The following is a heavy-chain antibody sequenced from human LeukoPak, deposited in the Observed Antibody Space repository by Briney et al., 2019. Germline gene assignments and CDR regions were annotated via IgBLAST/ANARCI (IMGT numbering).Heavy chain of an antibody. CDR3: VRDGEMANFHYYMDV. CDR2: ISTSGGYI. J-gene: IGHJ6*03. D-gene: IGHD5-24*01. Sequence: GGSLRLSCTASGLIFNAYMMDWVRQAPGKGLEWVSSISTSGGYIHYADSLKGRFITSRDNSKNSVFLQINSLRAEDTAVYFCVRDGEMANFHYYMDVWGKGTTVIVSS. CDR1: GLIFNAYM. V-gene: IGHV3-21*01.